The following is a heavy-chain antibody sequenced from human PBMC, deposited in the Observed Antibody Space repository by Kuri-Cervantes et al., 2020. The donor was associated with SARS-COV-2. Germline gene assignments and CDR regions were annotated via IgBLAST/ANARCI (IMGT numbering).Heavy chain of an antibody. D-gene: IGHD2-2*01. Sequence: SVQVSCKASAGTFSSYAISWVRQAPGQGREWMGGIIPIFGTANYAQKFQGRVTITADKSTSTAYMVLSSLRSEDTTVYYCARVARYCCSTSCVGMDVWGQGTTVTVSS. CDR2: IIPIFGTA. CDR1: AGTFSSYA. V-gene: IGHV1-69*06. CDR3: ARVARYCCSTSCVGMDV. J-gene: IGHJ6*02.